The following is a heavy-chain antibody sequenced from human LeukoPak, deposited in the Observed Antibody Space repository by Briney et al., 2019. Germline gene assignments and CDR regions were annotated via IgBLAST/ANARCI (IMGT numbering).Heavy chain of an antibody. CDR1: GFTFSNYW. V-gene: IGHV3-7*01. CDR2: VKHDGSET. D-gene: IGHD2-15*01. CDR3: AKDGGSDPDAFDI. Sequence: PGGSLRLSCAASGFTFSNYWMSWVRQAPGKGLEWVANVKHDGSETYYVDSVKGRFTISRDNTKNTLYLQMNSLRAEDTAVYYCAKDGGSDPDAFDIWGQGTMVTVSS. J-gene: IGHJ3*02.